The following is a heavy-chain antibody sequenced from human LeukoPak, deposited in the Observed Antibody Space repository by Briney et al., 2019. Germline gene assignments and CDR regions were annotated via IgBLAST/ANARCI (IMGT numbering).Heavy chain of an antibody. CDR1: GGSFSGYY. CDR3: ARGLVQQLEYTSAFDY. J-gene: IGHJ4*02. CDR2: INHIGSS. D-gene: IGHD6-13*01. V-gene: IGHV4-34*01. Sequence: PSETLSLTCAVYGGSFSGYYWSWIRQPPGKGLEWIGEINHIGSSNYNPSLKSRVTISVDTSKNQFSLKLSSVTAADTAVYYCARGLVQQLEYTSAFDYWGQGTLVTVSS.